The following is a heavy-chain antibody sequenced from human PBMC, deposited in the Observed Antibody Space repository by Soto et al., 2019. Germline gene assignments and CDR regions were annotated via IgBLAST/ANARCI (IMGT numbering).Heavy chain of an antibody. CDR3: ARDSIAARPGWFDP. V-gene: IGHV1-3*01. D-gene: IGHD6-6*01. Sequence: ASVKVSCKASGYTFTSYAMHWVRQAPGQRLEWMGWINAGNGNTKYSQKFQGRVTITRDTSASTAYMELRSLRSDDTAVYYCARDSIAARPGWFDPWGQGTLVTVSS. CDR2: INAGNGNT. J-gene: IGHJ5*02. CDR1: GYTFTSYA.